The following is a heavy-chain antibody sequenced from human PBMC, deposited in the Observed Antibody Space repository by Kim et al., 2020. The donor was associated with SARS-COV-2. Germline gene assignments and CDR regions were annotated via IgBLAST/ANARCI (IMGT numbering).Heavy chain of an antibody. D-gene: IGHD3-22*01. CDR3: ARHATYYYDSSGYPLFDP. CDR2: IDPSDSYT. J-gene: IGHJ5*02. V-gene: IGHV5-10-1*01. Sequence: GESLKISCKGSGYSFTSYWISWVRQMPGKGLEWMGRIDPSDSYTNYSPSFQGHVTISADKSISTAYLQWSSLKASDTAMYYCARHATYYYDSSGYPLFDPWGQGTLVTVSS. CDR1: GYSFTSYW.